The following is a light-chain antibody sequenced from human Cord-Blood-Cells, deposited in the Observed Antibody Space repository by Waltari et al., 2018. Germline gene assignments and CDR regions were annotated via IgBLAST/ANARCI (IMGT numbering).Light chain of an antibody. CDR1: QGISSY. CDR2: ASS. J-gene: IGKJ1*01. Sequence: VIWMTQSPSLLSPSTGDRVTISCRISQGISSYLTWYQQKPGKAPELLIYASSTLQSGVTTRFRGSGSGTYFTLTISCLQSEDFATYSGQQYYSFPRTFGQGTKVEIK. CDR3: QQYYSFPRT. V-gene: IGKV1D-8*01.